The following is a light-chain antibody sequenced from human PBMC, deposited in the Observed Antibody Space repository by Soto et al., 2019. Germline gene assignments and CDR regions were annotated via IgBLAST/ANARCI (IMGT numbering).Light chain of an antibody. J-gene: IGKJ1*01. CDR1: QSVSSN. Sequence: EIVMTQSPATLSVSPGESDALSCRASQSVSSNLAWYQQKPGQAPRLLIYGASTRATGIPARFSGSGSGTEFTLTISSLQSADFAVYYCQQYNKWPPGTFGQGTKVEIK. CDR3: QQYNKWPPGT. V-gene: IGKV3-15*01. CDR2: GAS.